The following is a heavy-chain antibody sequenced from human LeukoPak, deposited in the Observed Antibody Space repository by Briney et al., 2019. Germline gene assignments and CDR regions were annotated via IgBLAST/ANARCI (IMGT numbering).Heavy chain of an antibody. J-gene: IGHJ5*02. D-gene: IGHD2-8*02. V-gene: IGHV3-74*01. CDR3: ARVLTGSWDWFDP. CDR2: INTDGSRI. Sequence: GGSLRLSCAASGFTFSNYWMHWVRQAPGKGLVWVSRINTDGSRITYADSVKGRFTISRDNAMNTVYLQMNSLRAEDTAVYYCARVLTGSWDWFDPWGQGTLVTVSS. CDR1: GFTFSNYW.